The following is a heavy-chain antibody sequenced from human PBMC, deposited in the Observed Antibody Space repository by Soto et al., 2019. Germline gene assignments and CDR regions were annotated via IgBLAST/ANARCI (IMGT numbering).Heavy chain of an antibody. J-gene: IGHJ3*02. CDR2: IYYSGST. Sequence: SETLSLTCTVSGGSISSYYWSWIRQPPGKGLEWIGYIYYSGSTNYNPSLKSRVTISVDTSKNQFSLKLSSVTAADTAVYYCARGPILRYDYPIIAFDIWGQGTMVTVSS. D-gene: IGHD3-10*02. V-gene: IGHV4-59*01. CDR3: ARGPILRYDYPIIAFDI. CDR1: GGSISSYY.